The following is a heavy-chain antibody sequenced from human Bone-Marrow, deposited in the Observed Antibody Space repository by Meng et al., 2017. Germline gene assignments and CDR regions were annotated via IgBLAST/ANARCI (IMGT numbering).Heavy chain of an antibody. CDR2: IIPIFGTA. CDR1: GCTFSSYA. Sequence: QVRLAQVGAAVKKPGSLGKVSCKASGCTFSSYAISWVRQAPGQGLEWMGGIIPIFGTANYAQNFQGRVTITADESTSTAYMELSSLRSEDTAVYYCARGVKGFGKLLGWYFDLWGRGTLVTVSS. J-gene: IGHJ2*01. CDR3: ARGVKGFGKLLGWYFDL. D-gene: IGHD3-10*01. V-gene: IGHV1-69*12.